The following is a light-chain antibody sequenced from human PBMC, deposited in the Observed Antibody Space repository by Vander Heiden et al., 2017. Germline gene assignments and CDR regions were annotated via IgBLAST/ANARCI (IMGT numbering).Light chain of an antibody. CDR1: SSNIGSNY. V-gene: IGLV1-47*02. J-gene: IGLJ3*02. CDR3: AAWDDSLSGWV. Sequence: QSVLTQPPSASVTPGQRVPISCSGSSSNIGSNYVYWYQQLPGTAPKLLIYSNNQRPSGVPDRFSGSKSGTSASLAISGLRSEDEADYYCAAWDDSLSGWVFGGGTKLTVL. CDR2: SNN.